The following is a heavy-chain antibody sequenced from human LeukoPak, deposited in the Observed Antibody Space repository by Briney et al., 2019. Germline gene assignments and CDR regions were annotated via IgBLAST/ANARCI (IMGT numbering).Heavy chain of an antibody. V-gene: IGHV4-34*01. CDR1: GGSFSGYY. CDR3: ARAGAYDYVWGSYRYTCPLDP. Sequence: SETLSLTCAVYGGSFSGYYWSWIRQPTGKGLEWIGEINHSGSTNYNPSLKSRVTISVDTSKNQFSLKLSSVTAADTAVYYCARAGAYDYVWGSYRYTCPLDPWGQGTLVTVSS. D-gene: IGHD3-16*02. J-gene: IGHJ5*02. CDR2: INHSGST.